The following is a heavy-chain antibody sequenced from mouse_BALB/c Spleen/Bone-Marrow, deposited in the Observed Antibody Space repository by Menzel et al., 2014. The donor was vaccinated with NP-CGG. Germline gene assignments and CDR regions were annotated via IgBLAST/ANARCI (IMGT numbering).Heavy chain of an antibody. Sequence: VQLQQSGPDLVKPGASVKMSCKASGYSFTGYFMNWVMQSHGKSLEWIGRINPDNGDTFYNQKFKGKATLTVDRSSNTAHMDLRSLASEDSAVYYCARSDFYFGYWGQGTTLTVSS. CDR1: GYSFTGYF. CDR3: ARSDFYFGY. CDR2: INPDNGDT. J-gene: IGHJ2*01. D-gene: IGHD2-13*01. V-gene: IGHV1-20*02.